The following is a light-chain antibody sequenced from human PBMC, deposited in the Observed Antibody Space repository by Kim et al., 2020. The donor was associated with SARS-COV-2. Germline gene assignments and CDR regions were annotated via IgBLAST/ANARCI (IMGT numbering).Light chain of an antibody. J-gene: IGKJ4*01. Sequence: LSPGERATLSGRASQSVTSFLVWYQQKPGQAPRLLVYDASTRATGIPARFSGSGSGTDFTLTINSLEPDDFAVYYCQQRFNWPLTFGGGTKVDIK. CDR3: QQRFNWPLT. CDR1: QSVTSF. CDR2: DAS. V-gene: IGKV3-11*01.